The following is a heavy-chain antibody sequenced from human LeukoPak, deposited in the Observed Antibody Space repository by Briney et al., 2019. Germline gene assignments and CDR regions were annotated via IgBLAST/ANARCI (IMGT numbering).Heavy chain of an antibody. Sequence: VSLKVSCKASGYTFTSYYIHWVRQAPGQGLEWMGIINPDGGTTRYAQKFQGRVTMTRDTSTSTVYMELSSLRSEDTALYYCARDSGLLKSIYYYYGMDLWGQGTTVTVSS. CDR3: ARDSGLLKSIYYYYGMDL. D-gene: IGHD2-15*01. J-gene: IGHJ6*02. V-gene: IGHV1-46*01. CDR1: GYTFTSYY. CDR2: INPDGGTT.